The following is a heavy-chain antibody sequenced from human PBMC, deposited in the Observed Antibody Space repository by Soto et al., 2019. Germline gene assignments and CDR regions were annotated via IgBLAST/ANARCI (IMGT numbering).Heavy chain of an antibody. CDR3: ARSTTVTTDYGMDV. D-gene: IGHD4-17*01. J-gene: IGHJ6*02. Sequence: QVQLVESGGGVVQPGRSLRLSCAASGFTFSIYAMHWVRQAPGKGLEWVAVMSNDGSDKDYADSVKGRFTISRDNSKNPLDLQMNSLRAEDTAVYYCARSTTVTTDYGMDVWGQGTTVTVSS. CDR2: MSNDGSDK. CDR1: GFTFSIYA. V-gene: IGHV3-30-3*01.